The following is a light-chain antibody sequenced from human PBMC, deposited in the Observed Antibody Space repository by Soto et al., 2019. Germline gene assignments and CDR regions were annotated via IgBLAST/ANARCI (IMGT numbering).Light chain of an antibody. CDR3: SAFTGTAYV. CDR2: DVS. CDR1: SSDVGGNKY. Sequence: ALAQPTSLYVSPGQSITISCTGTSSDVGGNKYVSWYQHYPGKAPKLMICDVSNRPSGVSNRFSGSKSGNTASLTISGLQAEDEADDYCSAFTGTAYVVGTGTKVTV. V-gene: IGLV2-14*03. J-gene: IGLJ1*01.